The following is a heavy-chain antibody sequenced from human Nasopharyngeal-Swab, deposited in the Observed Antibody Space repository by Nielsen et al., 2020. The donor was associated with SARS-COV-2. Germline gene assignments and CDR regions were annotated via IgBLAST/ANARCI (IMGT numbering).Heavy chain of an antibody. Sequence: GESLKISCAASGFTFSSYGMHWVRQAPGKGLEWVAVISYDGSNKYYADSVKGRFTISRDSSKNTLYLQMNSLRAEDTAVYYCAKAGTAAGFDYWGQGTLVTVSS. CDR3: AKAGTAAGFDY. V-gene: IGHV3-30*18. CDR1: GFTFSSYG. J-gene: IGHJ4*02. D-gene: IGHD6-13*01. CDR2: ISYDGSNK.